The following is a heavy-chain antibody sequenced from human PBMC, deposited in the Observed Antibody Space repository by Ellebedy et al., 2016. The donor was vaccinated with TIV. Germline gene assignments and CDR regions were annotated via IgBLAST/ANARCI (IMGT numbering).Heavy chain of an antibody. Sequence: SETLSLTXTVSGGSISSYYWSWIRQPPGKGLEWIGFIFYTGSTNYNPSLKSRVTISVDTSKNQFSLRLSSVTAADTAVYYCARVLELGDGGDPHDALDIWGQGTIVTVSS. CDR3: ARVLELGDGGDPHDALDI. D-gene: IGHD4-17*01. CDR1: GGSISSYY. V-gene: IGHV4-59*01. CDR2: IFYTGST. J-gene: IGHJ3*02.